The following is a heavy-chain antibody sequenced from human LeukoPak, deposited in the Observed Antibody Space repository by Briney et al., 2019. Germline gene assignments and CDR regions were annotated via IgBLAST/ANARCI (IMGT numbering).Heavy chain of an antibody. CDR3: ARGQTTPVGINDY. D-gene: IGHD1-1*01. V-gene: IGHV4-34*01. CDR2: INHSGST. J-gene: IGHJ4*02. Sequence: SETLSLTCAVYGRSFSDYYWSWIRQPPGKGLEWIGEINHSGSTNYNPSLRSRVTISVDTSKDQFSLRLNSVTAADTAVYYCARGQTTPVGINDYWGQGTLVTVSS. CDR1: GRSFSDYY.